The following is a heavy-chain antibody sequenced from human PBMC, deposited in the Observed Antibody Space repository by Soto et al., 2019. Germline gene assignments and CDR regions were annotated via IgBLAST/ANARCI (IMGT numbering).Heavy chain of an antibody. D-gene: IGHD6-13*01. Sequence: QVQLVQSGAEVKKPGSSVKVSCKASGFTFSSYAISWVRQAPGQGLEWMGGIIPIFGTANYAQKLQGRVTITADESTSTAYIELRSLRSEDTAVYYCASQVSSSSWVYSYGMDVCGQVTTVTASS. J-gene: IGHJ6*02. CDR1: GFTFSSYA. V-gene: IGHV1-69*12. CDR2: IIPIFGTA. CDR3: ASQVSSSSWVYSYGMDV.